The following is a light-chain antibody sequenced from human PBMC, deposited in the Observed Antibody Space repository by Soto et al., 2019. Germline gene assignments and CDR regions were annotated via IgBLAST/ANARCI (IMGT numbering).Light chain of an antibody. J-gene: IGKJ1*01. CDR1: QSISIW. Sequence: DIHMTQSPSTLSASVGDRITITCRASQSISIWLAWYQQKPGKAPNLLIYKTSSLETGVPSRFSGSGSGTEFTLTISRLQPDDFATYYCQHWHDYSWTFGQGPKVEVK. CDR3: QHWHDYSWT. CDR2: KTS. V-gene: IGKV1-5*03.